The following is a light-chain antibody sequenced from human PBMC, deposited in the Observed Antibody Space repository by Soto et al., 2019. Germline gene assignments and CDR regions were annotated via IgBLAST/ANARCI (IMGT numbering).Light chain of an antibody. Sequence: DIQMTQSPSTVSASVGDRVTPTSRAMQAIGDLLAWYQQKPGKAPKLLSYIGSNLETGVPSRFSGSGSGTDFTLTISSLQPEDLETYYCHQANSFPLTFGRGTRVDIK. CDR2: IGS. J-gene: IGKJ4*02. V-gene: IGKV1-12*01. CDR3: HQANSFPLT. CDR1: QAIGDL.